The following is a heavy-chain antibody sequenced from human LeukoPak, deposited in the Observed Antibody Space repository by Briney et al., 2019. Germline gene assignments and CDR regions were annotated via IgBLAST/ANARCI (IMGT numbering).Heavy chain of an antibody. CDR1: GYTFTSYD. CDR2: MNPNSGNT. CDR3: ARNRAVAGVRGPLGY. V-gene: IGHV1-8*01. Sequence: PGASVKVSCKASGYTFTSYDINWVRQATGQGLEWMGWMNPNSGNTGHAQKFQGRVTMTRNTSISTAHMELSSLRSEDTAVYYCARNRAVAGVRGPLGYWGQGTLVTVSS. J-gene: IGHJ4*02. D-gene: IGHD6-19*01.